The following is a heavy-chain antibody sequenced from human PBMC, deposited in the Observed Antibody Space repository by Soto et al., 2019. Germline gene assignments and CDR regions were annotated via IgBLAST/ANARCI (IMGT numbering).Heavy chain of an antibody. D-gene: IGHD3-3*01. CDR2: IIPIFGTA. V-gene: IGHV1-69*06. CDR1: VATLSSYA. Sequence: SVKVSCKASVATLSSYAISWGRQGPGKGLEWMGGIIPIFGTANYAQKFQGRVTITADKSTSTAYMELSSLRSEDTAVYYCASRPRNYDFWSGSEYYFDYWGQGTLVTVSS. J-gene: IGHJ4*02. CDR3: ASRPRNYDFWSGSEYYFDY.